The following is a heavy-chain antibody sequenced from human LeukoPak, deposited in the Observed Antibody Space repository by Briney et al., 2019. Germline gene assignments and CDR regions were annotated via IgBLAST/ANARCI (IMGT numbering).Heavy chain of an antibody. CDR2: IYPDNSNT. Sequence: GESLKISCQGSGYSFTTYWIGWVRQLPGKGLEWIAIIYPDNSNTRYSPSFQGQVTISADKSISTAYLQWSSLKASDTAMYYCARHIRARGEASLVTNYFDYWGQGTLVTVSS. J-gene: IGHJ4*02. CDR1: GYSFTTYW. D-gene: IGHD3-3*02. CDR3: ARHIRARGEASLVTNYFDY. V-gene: IGHV5-51*01.